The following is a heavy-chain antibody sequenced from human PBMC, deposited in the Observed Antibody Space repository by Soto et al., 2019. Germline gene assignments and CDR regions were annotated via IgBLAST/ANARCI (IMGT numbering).Heavy chain of an antibody. D-gene: IGHD3-3*01. Sequence: QVQLVQSGAEVKKPGSSVKVSCKASGGSFSSHAVSWVRQAPGEGLEWMGAVIPTLNTVTYAPKFQGRVTIRADESTGTDTIELSSLRSEDTAVYYCATRWTIRTGVGYYYYGMDDWGQGTTVSVSS. J-gene: IGHJ6*02. CDR2: VIPTLNTV. CDR3: ATRWTIRTGVGYYYYGMDD. CDR1: GGSFSSHA. V-gene: IGHV1-69*11.